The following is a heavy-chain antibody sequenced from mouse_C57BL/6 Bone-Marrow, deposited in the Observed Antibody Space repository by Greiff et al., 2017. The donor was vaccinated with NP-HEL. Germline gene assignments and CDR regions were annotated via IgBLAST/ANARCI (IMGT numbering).Heavy chain of an antibody. J-gene: IGHJ1*03. CDR1: GFTFNTYA. D-gene: IGHD1-1*01. CDR3: VREPLTTVVAWYFDV. V-gene: IGHV10-3*01. CDR2: IRSKSSNYAT. Sequence: EVHLVESGGGLVQPKGSLKLSCAASGFTFNTYAMHWVRQAPGKGLEWVARIRSKSSNYATYYADSVKDRFTISRDDSQSMLYLQMNNLKTEDTAMYYCVREPLTTVVAWYFDVWGTGTTVTVSS.